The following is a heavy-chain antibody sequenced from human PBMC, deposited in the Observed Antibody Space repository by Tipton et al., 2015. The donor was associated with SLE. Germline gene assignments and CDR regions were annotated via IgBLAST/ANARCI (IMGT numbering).Heavy chain of an antibody. CDR3: ARDLSYKMDV. J-gene: IGHJ6*02. D-gene: IGHD5-24*01. V-gene: IGHV3-7*01. CDR1: GFTFSDAW. Sequence: GSLRLSCAASGFTFSDAWMSWVRQAPGRGLEWVANINQAGSEKYYLDSARGRFAISRDNAKNSLYLQMNPLTAEDTAVYYCARDLSYKMDVWGQGTTVTVSS. CDR2: INQAGSEK.